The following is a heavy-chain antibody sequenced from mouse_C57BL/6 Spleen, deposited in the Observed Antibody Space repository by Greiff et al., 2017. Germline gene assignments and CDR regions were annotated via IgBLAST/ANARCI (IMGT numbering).Heavy chain of an antibody. D-gene: IGHD3-2*02. V-gene: IGHV1-80*01. Sequence: QVQLQQSGAELVKPGASVKISCKASGYAFSSYWMNWVKQRPGKGLEWIGQIYPGDGDTNYNGKFKGKATLTADKSSSTAYMQLSSLTSEDSAVYFCATAQATRGLFAYWGQGTLVTVSA. CDR2: IYPGDGDT. J-gene: IGHJ3*01. CDR3: ATAQATRGLFAY. CDR1: GYAFSSYW.